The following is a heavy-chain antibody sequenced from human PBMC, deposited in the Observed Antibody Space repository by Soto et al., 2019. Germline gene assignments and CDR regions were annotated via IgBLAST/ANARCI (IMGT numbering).Heavy chain of an antibody. CDR1: GFTFSSYG. J-gene: IGHJ6*03. CDR3: AGTSYCSGGSCYSGRYYYMDV. CDR2: IWYDGSNK. Sequence: GGSLRLSCAASGFTFSSYGMHWVRQAPGKGLEWVAVIWYDGSNKYYADSVKGRFTISRDNSKNTLYLQMNSLRAEDTAVYYCAGTSYCSGGSCYSGRYYYMDVWGKGTTVTVSS. D-gene: IGHD2-15*01. V-gene: IGHV3-33*01.